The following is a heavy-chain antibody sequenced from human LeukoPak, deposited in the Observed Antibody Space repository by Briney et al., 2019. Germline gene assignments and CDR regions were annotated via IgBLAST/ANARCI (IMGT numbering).Heavy chain of an antibody. Sequence: GGSLRLSCAASGFTFSDYYMSWIRQAPGKGLEWVSYISSSGSTIYYADSVKGRFTISRDNAKNSLYLQMKSLRAEDTAVYYCARVEGATYYYYYYMDVWGKGTTVTVSS. V-gene: IGHV3-11*04. D-gene: IGHD1-26*01. J-gene: IGHJ6*03. CDR2: ISSSGSTI. CDR3: ARVEGATYYYYYYMDV. CDR1: GFTFSDYY.